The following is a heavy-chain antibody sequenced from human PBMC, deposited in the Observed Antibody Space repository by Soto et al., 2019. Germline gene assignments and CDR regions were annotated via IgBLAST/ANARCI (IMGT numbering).Heavy chain of an antibody. CDR3: ARITGRHLDY. D-gene: IGHD1-20*01. CDR2: VDYSGTA. Sequence: PSETLSLTCPVSSGSISVTNVFWCWVRQPPGKGLEWIGNVDYSGTAYFSPSLATRVTFHVDTSKNQFSLTLYSVTAADTAVYYCARITGRHLDYWGQGTLVTVSS. J-gene: IGHJ4*02. V-gene: IGHV4-39*01. CDR1: SGSISVTNVF.